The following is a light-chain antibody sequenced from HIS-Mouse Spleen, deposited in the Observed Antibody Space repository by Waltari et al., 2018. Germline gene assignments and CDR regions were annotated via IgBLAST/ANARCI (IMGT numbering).Light chain of an antibody. CDR2: LGS. CDR1: QSLLHSNGYNY. V-gene: IGKV2-28*01. J-gene: IGKJ2*01. Sequence: DIVMTQSPLSLPVTPGEPASISCRSSQSLLHSNGYNYLDWYLQKPGQSPQPLIYLGSNRASGVPDRFSGSGSGTDFTLKISRVEAEDVGVYYCMQALQTPPTFGQETKLEIK. CDR3: MQALQTPPT.